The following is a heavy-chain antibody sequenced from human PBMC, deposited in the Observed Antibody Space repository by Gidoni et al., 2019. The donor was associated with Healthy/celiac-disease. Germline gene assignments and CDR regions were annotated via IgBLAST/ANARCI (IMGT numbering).Heavy chain of an antibody. CDR3: ARDPVGMEQWLEKRSEDY. Sequence: EVQLVESGGGLVQPGGSLRLSCAASGFTFSSYSMNWVRQAPGKGLEWVSYISSSSSTIYYADSVKGRFTISRDNAKNSLYLQMNSLRDEDTAVYYCARDPVGMEQWLEKRSEDYWGQGTLVTVSS. CDR2: ISSSSSTI. V-gene: IGHV3-48*02. D-gene: IGHD6-19*01. CDR1: GFTFSSYS. J-gene: IGHJ4*02.